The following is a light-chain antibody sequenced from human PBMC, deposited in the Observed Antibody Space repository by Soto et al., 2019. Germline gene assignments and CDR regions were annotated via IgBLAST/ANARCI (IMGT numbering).Light chain of an antibody. J-gene: IGLJ2*01. Sequence: QSVLTQPPSASGSPGQSVTISCTGTSSDVGVYNFVSWYQHHPGKPPKIMIYEVDQRPSGVPDRFSGSKSGNTASLTVSGLQSEDEADYYCSSYAGSHNLVFGGGTQLTVL. CDR2: EVD. V-gene: IGLV2-8*01. CDR3: SSYAGSHNLV. CDR1: SSDVGVYNF.